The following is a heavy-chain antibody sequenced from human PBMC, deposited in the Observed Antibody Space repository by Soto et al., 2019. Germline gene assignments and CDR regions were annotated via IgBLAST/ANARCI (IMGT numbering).Heavy chain of an antibody. V-gene: IGHV4-34*01. J-gene: IGHJ4*02. Sequence: QVQLQQWGAGLLKPSETLSLTCAVYGGSFSGYYWSWIRHPPGKGLEWIGEINHSGSTNYNPYLKSRVTVSVDTSKNQFSLKLSSVTAADTAVYYCARKPGSRYSYVQSFDYWGQGTRVTVAS. D-gene: IGHD5-18*01. CDR3: ARKPGSRYSYVQSFDY. CDR1: GGSFSGYY. CDR2: INHSGST.